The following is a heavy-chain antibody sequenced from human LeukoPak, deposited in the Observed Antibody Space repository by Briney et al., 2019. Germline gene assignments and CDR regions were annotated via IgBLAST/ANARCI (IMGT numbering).Heavy chain of an antibody. V-gene: IGHV3-74*01. CDR2: ISSDGSST. J-gene: IGHJ4*02. CDR1: GFTFSRYW. Sequence: PGGSLRLSCAASGFTFSRYWMYWVRQPPGKGLVWVSRISSDGSSTSYADSVKGRFTISRDNAKNTVYLQMNSLIAEDTAVYYCASGMAGYFDLWGQGTLVTVSS. CDR3: ASGMAGYFDL. D-gene: IGHD5-24*01.